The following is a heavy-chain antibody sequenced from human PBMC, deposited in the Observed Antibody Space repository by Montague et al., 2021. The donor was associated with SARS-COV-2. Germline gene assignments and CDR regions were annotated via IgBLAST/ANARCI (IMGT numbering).Heavy chain of an antibody. V-gene: IGHV4-31*03. CDR2: ISSSGRS. D-gene: IGHD1-26*01. Sequence: TLSLTCTVSGDPISSGGYYWSWIRQHPGKGLEWLGYISSSGRSFYNPSLRSRLTISLDTSKNQFSLQLSSVTAADTALYYCARVLGSGSYQFDYWGQGTLVTVSS. J-gene: IGHJ4*02. CDR3: ARVLGSGSYQFDY. CDR1: GDPISSGGYY.